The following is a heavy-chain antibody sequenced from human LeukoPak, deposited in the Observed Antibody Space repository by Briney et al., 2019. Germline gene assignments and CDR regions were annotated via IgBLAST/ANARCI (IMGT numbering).Heavy chain of an antibody. CDR3: ARRSTVIAGYYYMDV. Sequence: GGSLRLSCAASGFTFSHYWMAWVRQSPGKGLEWRANIRPDGGDTAYVDSVKGRFTIDRDNARNSVYLQMNSLRVEETAVYYCARRSTVIAGYYYMDVWGKGTSVTVSS. D-gene: IGHD4-11*01. V-gene: IGHV3-7*01. J-gene: IGHJ6*03. CDR2: IRPDGGDT. CDR1: GFTFSHYW.